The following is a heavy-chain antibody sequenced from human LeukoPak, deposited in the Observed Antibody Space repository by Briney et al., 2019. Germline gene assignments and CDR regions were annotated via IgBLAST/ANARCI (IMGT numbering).Heavy chain of an antibody. CDR3: ARGSTYYDSSGQVPFDY. D-gene: IGHD3-22*01. J-gene: IGHJ4*02. V-gene: IGHV3-48*01. CDR1: GFTFSTYS. CDR2: ISSSSSTI. Sequence: GGSLRLSCAASGFTFSTYSMNWVRQTPGKGLEWVSYISSSSSTIYYADSVKGRFTISRDNAKNSLYLQMNSLRAEDTAVYYCARGSTYYDSSGQVPFDYWGQGTLVTVSS.